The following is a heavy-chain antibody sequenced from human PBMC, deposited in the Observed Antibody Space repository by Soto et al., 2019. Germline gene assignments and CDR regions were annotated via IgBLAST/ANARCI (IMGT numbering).Heavy chain of an antibody. CDR2: INPNSGGT. CDR3: ARGRKNKIFSY. Sequence: ASVKVSCKASGDTFTGYYMHWVRQAPGQGLEWMGWINPNSGGTNYAQKFQGRVTMTRDTSISTAYMEMRRLRSDDTAVYYCARGRKNKIFSYLGKVTRVTVSS. CDR1: GDTFTGYY. J-gene: IGHJ4*02. V-gene: IGHV1-2*02.